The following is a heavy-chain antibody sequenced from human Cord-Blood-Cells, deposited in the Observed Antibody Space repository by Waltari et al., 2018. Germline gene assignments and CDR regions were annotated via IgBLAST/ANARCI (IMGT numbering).Heavy chain of an antibody. CDR1: GGSFSGYY. CDR3: ARGGNVVVPAAIEEIDY. J-gene: IGHJ4*02. D-gene: IGHD2-2*01. Sequence: QVQLQQWGAGLLKPSETLSLTCAVYGGSFSGYYWSWIRQPPGKGLEWIGEIHHSGSTNSNPPLKSRVTISVDTSKNQFSLKLSSVTAADTAVYYCARGGNVVVPAAIEEIDYWGQGTLVTVSS. V-gene: IGHV4-34*01. CDR2: IHHSGST.